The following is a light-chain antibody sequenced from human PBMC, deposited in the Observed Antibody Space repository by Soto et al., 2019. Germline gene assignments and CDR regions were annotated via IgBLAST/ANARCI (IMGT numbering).Light chain of an antibody. Sequence: DLQMTQSPSSLSASVRERVTIACRASQSITNNLNWYQQKPGRAPKLLIYRVSNLQSGVPPRFSGSGSGTDFTLTISGLQPDDFATYYCQQSYSTPPTFGQGTKVE. V-gene: IGKV1-39*01. CDR3: QQSYSTPPT. J-gene: IGKJ1*01. CDR1: QSITNN. CDR2: RVS.